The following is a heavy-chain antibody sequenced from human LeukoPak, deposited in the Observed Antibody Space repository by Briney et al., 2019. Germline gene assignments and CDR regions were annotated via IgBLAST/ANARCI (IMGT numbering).Heavy chain of an antibody. Sequence: PSQTLSLTCTVSGCYISSDEYSRNWIRQPPGKAPEYYGYIYYSGSTYYNPSLKSRVTISVDTSKNQFSLKLSSVTAADTAVYYCARGHGDDYWGQGTLVTVSS. J-gene: IGHJ4*02. CDR3: ARGHGDDY. V-gene: IGHV4-30-4*01. CDR2: IYYSGST. CDR1: GCYISSDEYS. D-gene: IGHD4-17*01.